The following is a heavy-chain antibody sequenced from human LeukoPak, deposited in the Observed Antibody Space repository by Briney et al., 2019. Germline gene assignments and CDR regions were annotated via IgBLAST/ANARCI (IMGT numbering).Heavy chain of an antibody. CDR1: GFTFSSYW. Sequence: PGGSLRLSCAASGFTFSSYWMHWVRQAPGKGLVWVSRINSDGSTTNYADSVKGRFTISRDNSENTLYLQINSLRVEDTAVYYCAKDTPTTGYHLDSWGQGTLVTVSS. V-gene: IGHV3-74*01. CDR2: INSDGSTT. D-gene: IGHD1-1*01. CDR3: AKDTPTTGYHLDS. J-gene: IGHJ4*02.